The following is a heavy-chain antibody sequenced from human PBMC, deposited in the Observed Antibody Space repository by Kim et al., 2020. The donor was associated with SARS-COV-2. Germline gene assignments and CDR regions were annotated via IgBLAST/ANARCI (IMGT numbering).Heavy chain of an antibody. Sequence: GGSLRLSCAASGFTFSSYGMHWVRQAPGKGLEWVAVISYDGSNKYYADSVKGRFTISRDNSKNTLYLQMNSLRAEDTAVYYCAKDRSTYYDSSGYQDYWGQGTLVTVSS. J-gene: IGHJ4*02. CDR2: ISYDGSNK. V-gene: IGHV3-30*18. CDR3: AKDRSTYYDSSGYQDY. CDR1: GFTFSSYG. D-gene: IGHD3-22*01.